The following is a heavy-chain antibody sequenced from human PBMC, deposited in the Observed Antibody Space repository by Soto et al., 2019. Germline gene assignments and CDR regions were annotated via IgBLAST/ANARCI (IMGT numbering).Heavy chain of an antibody. CDR3: ASYTVRDELHGGIAGTKDYYYYGMDV. J-gene: IGHJ6*02. V-gene: IGHV1-18*01. Sequence: ASVKVSCKASGYTFTSYGISWVRQAPGQGLEWMGWISAYNGNTNYAQKLQGRVTMTTDTSTSTAYMELRSLRSDDTAVYNCASYTVRDELHGGIAGTKDYYYYGMDVWGQGTTVTVSS. CDR2: ISAYNGNT. CDR1: GYTFTSYG. D-gene: IGHD6-13*01.